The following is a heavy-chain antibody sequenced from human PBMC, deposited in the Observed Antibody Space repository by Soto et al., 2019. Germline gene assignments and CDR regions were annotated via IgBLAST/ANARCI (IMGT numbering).Heavy chain of an antibody. D-gene: IGHD1-26*01. J-gene: IGHJ2*01. Sequence: EVQLVESGGGLVQPGGSLRLSCAASGFTFSTYWMYWVRQAPGKGLVWVSRINGDGSSTTYADSVKGRFTISRNTAKNTQHLQMTSLRAENTALYYSASLVGTSRLWSFDLRGRGTRVTVSS. V-gene: IGHV3-74*03. CDR3: ASLVGTSRLWSFDL. CDR2: INGDGSST. CDR1: GFTFSTYW.